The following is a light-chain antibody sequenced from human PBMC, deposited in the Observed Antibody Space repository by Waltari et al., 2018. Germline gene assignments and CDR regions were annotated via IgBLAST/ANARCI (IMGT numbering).Light chain of an antibody. CDR1: QSLLYSYTNKNY. J-gene: IGKJ1*01. V-gene: IGKV4-1*01. CDR3: QQYYSTPVT. CDR2: WAS. Sequence: DIVMTQSPDYLTVSLGERATINCKSTQSLLYSYTNKNYLDWYPQKPGQSPKLLIYWASTGDSVVPDRFSGSGCGTDFTLTISSLQAEDVAVYYGQQYYSTPVTFGQGTKVEMK.